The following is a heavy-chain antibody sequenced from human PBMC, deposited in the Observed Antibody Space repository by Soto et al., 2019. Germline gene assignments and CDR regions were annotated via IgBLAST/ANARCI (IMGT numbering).Heavy chain of an antibody. J-gene: IGHJ1*01. Sequence: QLQLQELGPGLVKPSETLSLTCTVSGVSISGTSYYWGWIRQTPAKGLEWIGTIYYSGETFYNPSLKSRVTISIDTSKNHFSLNLTSVTAADTAIYYCARHGSFWGQGALVTVSS. V-gene: IGHV4-39*01. CDR1: GVSISGTSYY. D-gene: IGHD3-16*02. CDR2: IYYSGET. CDR3: ARHGSF.